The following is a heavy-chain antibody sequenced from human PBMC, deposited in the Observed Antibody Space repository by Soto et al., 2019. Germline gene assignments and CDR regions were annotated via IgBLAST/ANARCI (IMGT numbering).Heavy chain of an antibody. CDR3: AKRCSGSSSMGCFDY. Sequence: EVQLLESGGGLVQPGGSLRLSCAASGFTFSSYAMSWVRQAPGKGLEWVSSLSGDSSDRYYADYVMGRFTISRDYSKKPLFLQMNRLRAEDKAGFYCAKRCSGSSSMGCFDYWGQGTLVTVS. CDR1: GFTFSSYA. V-gene: IGHV3-23*01. CDR2: LSGDSSDR. J-gene: IGHJ4*02. D-gene: IGHD6-6*01.